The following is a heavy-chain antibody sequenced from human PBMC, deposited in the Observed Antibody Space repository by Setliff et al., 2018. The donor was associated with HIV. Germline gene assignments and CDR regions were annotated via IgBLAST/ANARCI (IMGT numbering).Heavy chain of an antibody. CDR1: GYSISSSYY. V-gene: IGHV4-38-2*01. CDR3: SRSYCGGDCSLVVDTNWFDP. Sequence: KSSETLSLTCAVSGYSISSSYYWGWIRQPPGKGLEWIGNIYHSGRTYYNPSLKSRVTISLDTSKNHFSLRLSSVTAADTAVYYCSRSYCGGDCSLVVDTNWFDPWGQGTLVTVSS. J-gene: IGHJ5*02. D-gene: IGHD2-21*01. CDR2: IYHSGRT.